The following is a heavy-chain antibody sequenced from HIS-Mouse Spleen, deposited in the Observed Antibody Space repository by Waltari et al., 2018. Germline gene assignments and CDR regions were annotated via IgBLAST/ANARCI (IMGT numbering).Heavy chain of an antibody. CDR1: GCSISSSSYY. D-gene: IGHD6-13*01. J-gene: IGHJ2*01. CDR3: AREIPYSSSWYDWYFDL. Sequence: QLQLQESGPGLVKPSETLSLTCTVSGCSISSSSYYWGWIRQPPGKGLGWMGSIYYSGGTAVNPYLKSRVTRAVDTSKNQFSLKLSSVTAADTAVYYCAREIPYSSSWYDWYFDLWGRGTLVTVSS. V-gene: IGHV4-39*07. CDR2: IYYSGGT.